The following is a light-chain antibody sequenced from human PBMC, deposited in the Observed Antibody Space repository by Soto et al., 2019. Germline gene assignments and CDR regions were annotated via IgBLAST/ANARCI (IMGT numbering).Light chain of an antibody. J-gene: IGLJ1*01. CDR3: ATWDDRLDGYV. CDR1: SSNIGSNT. V-gene: IGLV1-44*01. CDR2: SHN. Sequence: QPVLTQSPSASGTPGQRVIISCSGSSSNIGSNTVNWYQQLPGAAPKLLIYSHNQRPSGVPDRFSGSQSGTSASLAISGLQSEDEADYYCATWDDRLDGYVFGTGTKLTVL.